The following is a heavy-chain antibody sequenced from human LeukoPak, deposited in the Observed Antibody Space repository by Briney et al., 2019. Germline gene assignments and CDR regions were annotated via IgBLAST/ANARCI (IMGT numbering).Heavy chain of an antibody. D-gene: IGHD3-22*01. Sequence: SETLSLTCTVSGGSISSSNYYWGWFRQPPGKGLEWIGSIYYSGSTYYNPSLKSRVTISVYTSKNQFSLKLSSVTAADTAVYYCARGSGYYYGDFDYWGQGTLVTVSS. J-gene: IGHJ4*02. CDR3: ARGSGYYYGDFDY. CDR2: IYYSGST. CDR1: GGSISSSNYY. V-gene: IGHV4-39*01.